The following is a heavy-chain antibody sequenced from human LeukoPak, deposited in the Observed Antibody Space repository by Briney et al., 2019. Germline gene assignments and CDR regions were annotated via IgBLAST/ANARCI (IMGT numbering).Heavy chain of an antibody. D-gene: IGHD3-16*02. CDR3: ARDGLRLGELSLN. CDR1: GGSIGSGGYS. CDR2: IYHSGST. V-gene: IGHV4-30-2*01. J-gene: IGHJ4*02. Sequence: SQTLSLTCAVSGGSIGSGGYSWSWIRQPPGKGLEWIGYIYHSGSTYYNPSLKSRVTISVDGSKNQFSLKLSSVTAADTAVYYCARDGLRLGELSLNWGQGTLVTVSS.